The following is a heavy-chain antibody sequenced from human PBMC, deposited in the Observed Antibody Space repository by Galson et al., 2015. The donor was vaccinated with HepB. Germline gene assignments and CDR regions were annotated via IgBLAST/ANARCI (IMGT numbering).Heavy chain of an antibody. CDR1: GFTFSSYA. D-gene: IGHD5-18*01. Sequence: SLRLSCAASGFTFSSYAMSWVRQAPGKGLEWVSAISGSGGSTYYADSVKGRFTISRDNSKNTLYLQMNSLRAEDTAVYYCAKEIPRYSYGYVVEWGAFDPWGQGTLVTVSS. J-gene: IGHJ5*02. CDR2: ISGSGGST. V-gene: IGHV3-23*01. CDR3: AKEIPRYSYGYVVEWGAFDP.